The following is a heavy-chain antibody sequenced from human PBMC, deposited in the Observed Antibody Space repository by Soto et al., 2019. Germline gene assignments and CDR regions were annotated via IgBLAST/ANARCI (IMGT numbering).Heavy chain of an antibody. J-gene: IGHJ4*02. D-gene: IGHD3-3*01. CDR1: GYSFSLYY. Sequence: ASVKVSCKASGYSFSLYYMHWVRQAPGQGLEWIGVINPTGGSTVYAQNLQGRVTMTSDTSTTTVYMELSSLRSEDTAAYYCARDRGLSIFGVVIELPDYWGQGTLVTVSS. V-gene: IGHV1-46*03. CDR2: INPTGGST. CDR3: ARDRGLSIFGVVIELPDY.